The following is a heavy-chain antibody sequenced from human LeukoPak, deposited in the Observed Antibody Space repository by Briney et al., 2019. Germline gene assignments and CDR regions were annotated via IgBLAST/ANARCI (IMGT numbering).Heavy chain of an antibody. D-gene: IGHD2-2*01. Sequence: SGGSLRLSCAASGFTFSSYSMNWVRQAPGKGLEWVSSISSSSSYIYYADSVKGRFTISRDNAKNSLYLQMNSLRAEDTAVYYCARDSVVVPAAIDYWGQGTLVTVSS. J-gene: IGHJ4*02. V-gene: IGHV3-21*01. CDR1: GFTFSSYS. CDR2: ISSSSSYI. CDR3: ARDSVVVPAAIDY.